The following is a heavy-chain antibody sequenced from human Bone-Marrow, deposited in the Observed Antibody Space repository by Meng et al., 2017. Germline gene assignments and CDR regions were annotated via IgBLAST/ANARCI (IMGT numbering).Heavy chain of an antibody. CDR1: GFSVSRYS. D-gene: IGHD4-23*01. CDR3: ARGGGGFDY. V-gene: IGHV3-30*14. CDR2: TSRDGSIK. Sequence: GESLKISCEASGFSVSRYSLHWVRQAPGKGLEWVAVTSRDGSIKSYAAFVKGRFTISRDNCKNTLYLQMNSLRAEDTAVYYCARGGGGFDYWGQGTLVNVYS. J-gene: IGHJ4*02.